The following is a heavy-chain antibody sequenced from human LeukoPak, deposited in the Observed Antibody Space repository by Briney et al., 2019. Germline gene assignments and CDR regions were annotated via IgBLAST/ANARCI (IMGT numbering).Heavy chain of an antibody. CDR3: AREVFYDFWSGYPQGNYGMDV. V-gene: IGHV1-18*01. J-gene: IGHJ6*02. CDR1: GYTFIGYG. CDR2: ISAYNGNT. Sequence: ASVKVSCKASGYTFIGYGISWVRQAPGQGLEWMGWISAYNGNTNYAQKLQGRVTMTTDTSTSTAYMELRSLRSDDTAVYYCAREVFYDFWSGYPQGNYGMDVWGQGTTVTVSS. D-gene: IGHD3-3*01.